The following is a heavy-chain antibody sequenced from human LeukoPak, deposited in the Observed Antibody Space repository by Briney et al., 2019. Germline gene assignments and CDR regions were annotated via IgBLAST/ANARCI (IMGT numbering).Heavy chain of an antibody. CDR1: GFTVSSNY. CDR3: ARDRLAVAGKYYYYYYGMDV. J-gene: IGHJ6*02. D-gene: IGHD6-19*01. CDR2: IYSGGST. Sequence: GSLRLSCAASGFTVSSNYMSWVRQAPGKGLEWVSVIYSGGSTYYADSVKGRFTISRDNSKNTLYLQMNSLRAEDTAVYYCARDRLAVAGKYYYYYYGMDVWGQGTTVTVSS. V-gene: IGHV3-66*01.